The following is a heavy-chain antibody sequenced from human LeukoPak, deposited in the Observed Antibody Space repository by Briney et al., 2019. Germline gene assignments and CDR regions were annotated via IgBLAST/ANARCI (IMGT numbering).Heavy chain of an antibody. V-gene: IGHV3-23*01. Sequence: GGSLRLSCAASGFTFSNYAMSWVRQAPGKGLEWVSAISGSGASTYYADSVKGRFTISGDNSKNTLYLQMSSLRAEDTAVYSCTKDVGNYHHAYWGQGTLVTVSS. CDR3: TKDVGNYHHAY. CDR2: ISGSGAST. J-gene: IGHJ4*02. CDR1: GFTFSNYA. D-gene: IGHD1-7*01.